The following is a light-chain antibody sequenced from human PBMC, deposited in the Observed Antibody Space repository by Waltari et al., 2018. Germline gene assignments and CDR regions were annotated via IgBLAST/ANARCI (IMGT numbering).Light chain of an antibody. Sequence: QSVLTQAPSVSAAPGQKVTTSRSGSTPTLCHTYVSWYQQFPGTTPKRLIYEDNRRPSGIPDRFSGSKSGASATLGITGLQTGDEANYYCGTWDSSLGIGVLGGGTRVTVL. CDR1: TPTLCHTY. CDR2: EDN. J-gene: IGLJ3*02. V-gene: IGLV1-51*01. CDR3: GTWDSSLGIGV.